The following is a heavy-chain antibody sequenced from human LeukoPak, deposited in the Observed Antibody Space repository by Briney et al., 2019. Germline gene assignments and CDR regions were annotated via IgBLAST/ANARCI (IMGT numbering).Heavy chain of an antibody. Sequence: SETLSLSCTVSGGSISSSSYYWGWIRQPPGKGREWIGSIYYSGNTYYNPSLKTRVTKSVDTSKNQCSLKLSSVTAADTAVYYCARLGNWFDPWGQGTLVTVSS. CDR2: IYYSGNT. CDR3: ARLGNWFDP. J-gene: IGHJ5*02. CDR1: GGSISSSSYY. V-gene: IGHV4-39*01. D-gene: IGHD6-6*01.